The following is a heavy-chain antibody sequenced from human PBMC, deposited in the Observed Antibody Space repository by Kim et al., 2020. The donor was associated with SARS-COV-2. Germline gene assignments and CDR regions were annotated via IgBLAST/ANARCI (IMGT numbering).Heavy chain of an antibody. J-gene: IGHJ4*02. CDR3: ARGMRGAYYFDY. Sequence: YYPGSVKGRFTISRENAKNSLYLQMNSLRAGDTAVYYCARGMRGAYYFDYWGQGTLVTVSS. D-gene: IGHD3-16*01. V-gene: IGHV3-13*01.